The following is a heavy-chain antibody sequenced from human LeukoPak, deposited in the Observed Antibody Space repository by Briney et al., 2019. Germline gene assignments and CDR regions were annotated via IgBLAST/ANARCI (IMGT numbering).Heavy chain of an antibody. V-gene: IGHV4-31*03. CDR1: AGSLSSGCYY. CDR2: IYYSGST. J-gene: IGHJ6*02. D-gene: IGHD6-13*01. CDR3: ARYPYSSSWYEPPNFYYYGMDG. Sequence: PSETLSLTCTVSAGSLSSGCYYCGWIRQHPGKGLEWIGYIYYSGSTYYNPSLKSRVTISVDTSKNQCSLKLSSVTAADTAVYYCARYPYSSSWYEPPNFYYYGMDGGGQGTTVTVS.